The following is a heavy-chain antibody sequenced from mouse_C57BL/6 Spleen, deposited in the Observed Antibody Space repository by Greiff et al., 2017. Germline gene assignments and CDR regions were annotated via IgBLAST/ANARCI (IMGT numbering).Heavy chain of an antibody. D-gene: IGHD1-1*01. CDR2: INPNNGGT. Sequence: EVQLQQSGPELVKPGASVKISCKASGYTFNDYYMNWVKQSHGKSLEWIGDINPNNGGTSYNQKFKGKATLTVDKSSSTAYMELRSLTSEDSAVYYCARDYYGGNYWGQGTTLTVSS. J-gene: IGHJ2*01. V-gene: IGHV1-26*01. CDR1: GYTFNDYY. CDR3: ARDYYGGNY.